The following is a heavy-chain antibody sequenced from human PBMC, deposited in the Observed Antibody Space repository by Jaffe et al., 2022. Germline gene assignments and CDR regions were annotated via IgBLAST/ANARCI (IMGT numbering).Heavy chain of an antibody. CDR3: VCGRTGDYYRYYMAI. Sequence: EVQLVESGGGLVQPGRSLKLSCTASGLIFGEYSVTWVRQAPGKGLEWVGFIRNRGYGGTTEYDASVKGRVSISRVDSKSTAYLEINSLKNEDTGVYYCVCGRTGDYYRYYMAIWGEGTTVTVSS. J-gene: IGHJ6*03. D-gene: IGHD3-10*01. CDR1: GLIFGEYS. CDR2: IRNRGYGGTT. V-gene: IGHV3-49*04.